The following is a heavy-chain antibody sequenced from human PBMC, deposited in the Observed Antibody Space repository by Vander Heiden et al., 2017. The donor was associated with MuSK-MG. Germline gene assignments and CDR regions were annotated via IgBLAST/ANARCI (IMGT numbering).Heavy chain of an antibody. CDR1: RYTFTDYD. CDR2: INPKSGGT. Sequence: QEQLVQSGAEVKKTGASVKVSCKSSRYTFTDYDIHWVRQAPGQGLEWMGWINPKSGGTKDAQKCQGRVTMTRDMAISAVYMEFRRLKSDDTAVYYCARERTGDGLGFDPWGKGTLVTVSS. D-gene: IGHD7-27*01. V-gene: IGHV1-2*02. CDR3: ARERTGDGLGFDP. J-gene: IGHJ5*02.